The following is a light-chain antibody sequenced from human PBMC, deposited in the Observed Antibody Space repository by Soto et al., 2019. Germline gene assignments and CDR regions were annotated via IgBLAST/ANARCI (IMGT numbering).Light chain of an antibody. CDR2: GAS. Sequence: DIQMTQSPSSLSASVGDRVIITCRTSQSISNYLNWDQHKPGKAPKVLISGASNLQSGDPPRFSGSGSVTVFTLAISSLQPEDFATYCCQQSYTLSPLTFGGGTKVEIK. CDR3: QQSYTLSPLT. J-gene: IGKJ4*01. CDR1: QSISNY. V-gene: IGKV1-39*01.